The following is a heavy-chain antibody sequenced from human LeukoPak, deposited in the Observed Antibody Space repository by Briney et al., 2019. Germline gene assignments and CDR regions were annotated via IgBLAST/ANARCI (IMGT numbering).Heavy chain of an antibody. V-gene: IGHV1-69*13. J-gene: IGHJ4*02. CDR1: GGTFSSYA. CDR3: ASHLYYYDGYYFDY. D-gene: IGHD3-22*01. CDR2: TIPIFGTA. Sequence: ASVKVSCKASGGTFSSYAISWVRQAPGQGLEWMGGTIPIFGTANYAQKFQGRVTITADESTSTAYMELSSLRSEDTAVYYCASHLYYYDGYYFDYWGQGTLVTVSS.